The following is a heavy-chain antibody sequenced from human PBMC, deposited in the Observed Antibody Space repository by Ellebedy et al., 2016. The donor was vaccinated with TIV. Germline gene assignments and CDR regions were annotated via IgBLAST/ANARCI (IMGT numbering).Heavy chain of an antibody. D-gene: IGHD3-3*01. Sequence: ASVQVSCKASGYTFTSYGFSWVRQAPGQGLEWMGWISAYNGNTNYAQKLQGRVTMTTDTSTSTAYMELRSLRSDDTAVYYCARELRITILGVVKNYYGMDVWGQGTTVTVSS. J-gene: IGHJ6*02. CDR3: ARELRITILGVVKNYYGMDV. CDR1: GYTFTSYG. CDR2: ISAYNGNT. V-gene: IGHV1-18*04.